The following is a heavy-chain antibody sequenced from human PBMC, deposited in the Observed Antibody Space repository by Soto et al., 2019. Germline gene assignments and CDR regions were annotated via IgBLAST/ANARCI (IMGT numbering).Heavy chain of an antibody. D-gene: IGHD2-8*01. CDR3: ARGYCSNGVCYRYIDL. CDR2: TRNKANSYTT. CDR1: GFTFSDHY. J-gene: IGHJ2*01. V-gene: IGHV3-72*01. Sequence: GVSLRLSCAASGFTFSDHYMDWVRQAPGKGLEWVGRTRNKANSYTTEYAASVKGRFTISRDDSKNSLYLQMNSLKTEDTAVYYGARGYCSNGVCYRYIDLWGRGTLVTVSS.